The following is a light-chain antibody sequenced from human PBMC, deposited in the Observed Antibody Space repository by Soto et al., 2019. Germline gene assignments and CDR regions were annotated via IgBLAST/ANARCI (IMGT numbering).Light chain of an antibody. CDR1: QSIGNY. V-gene: IGKV3-11*01. J-gene: IGKJ2*01. CDR3: QQYRTSPPMYT. CDR2: ATS. Sequence: EVVLTQSPATLSLSPGEGATLSCRASQSIGNYLAWYQQKPGQAPRLLIYATSNRATGIPARFSGSGSGTDFTLTISSLEPEDFAVYYCQQYRTSPPMYTFGQGTKLEIK.